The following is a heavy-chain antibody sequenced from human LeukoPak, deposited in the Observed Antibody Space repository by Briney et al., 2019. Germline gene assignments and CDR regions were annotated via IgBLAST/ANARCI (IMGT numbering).Heavy chain of an antibody. Sequence: PGRSQRLSCAASGFTFSSHGMHWVRQAPGKGLEWVAAIWYDGSNEYYADSVKGRFTISRDNSKSTLYLQMNSLRAEDTAVYYCARLSDTAMSTDYWGQGTLVTAFS. D-gene: IGHD5-18*01. CDR2: IWYDGSNE. CDR3: ARLSDTAMSTDY. V-gene: IGHV3-33*01. J-gene: IGHJ4*02. CDR1: GFTFSSHG.